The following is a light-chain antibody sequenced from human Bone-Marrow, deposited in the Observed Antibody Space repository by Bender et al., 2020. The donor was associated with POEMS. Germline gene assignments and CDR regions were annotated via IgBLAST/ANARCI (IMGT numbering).Light chain of an antibody. Sequence: QSVLTQPPSASGTPGQRVTISCSGGSSNIGAHAVNWYQHLPGTAPKLLIYSSHRRPSEVPDRFSGSKSGSTASLAISGLQSEDEADYYRAFWDDSLNGWVFGGGTKLTVL. V-gene: IGLV1-44*01. J-gene: IGLJ3*02. CDR3: AFWDDSLNGWV. CDR1: SSNIGAHA. CDR2: SSH.